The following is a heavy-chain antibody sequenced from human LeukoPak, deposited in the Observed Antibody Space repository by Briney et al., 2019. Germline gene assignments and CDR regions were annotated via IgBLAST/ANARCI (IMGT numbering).Heavy chain of an antibody. CDR2: IYSGGST. D-gene: IGHD3/OR15-3a*01. V-gene: IGHV3-66*02. Sequence: GGSLRLSCAASGFTVSSNYMSWVRQAPGKGLEWVSIIYSGGSTYYADSVKGRFTISRDNSKNTLYLQMNSLRVEDTAVYYCASVPSDFWTSYYFDYWGQGTLVTASS. J-gene: IGHJ4*02. CDR3: ASVPSDFWTSYYFDY. CDR1: GFTVSSNY.